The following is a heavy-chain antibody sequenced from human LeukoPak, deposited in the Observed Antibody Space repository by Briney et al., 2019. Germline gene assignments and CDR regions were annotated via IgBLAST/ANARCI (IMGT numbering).Heavy chain of an antibody. V-gene: IGHV1-69*05. CDR3: AGLSYGDYVRGYDY. J-gene: IGHJ4*02. CDR1: GGTFSSYA. CDR2: IIPIFGTA. D-gene: IGHD4-17*01. Sequence: SVKVSCEASGGTFSSYAISWVRQAPGQGLEWMGGIIPIFGTANYAQKFQGRVTITTDESTSTAYMELSSLRSEDTAVYYCAGLSYGDYVRGYDYWGQGTLVTVSS.